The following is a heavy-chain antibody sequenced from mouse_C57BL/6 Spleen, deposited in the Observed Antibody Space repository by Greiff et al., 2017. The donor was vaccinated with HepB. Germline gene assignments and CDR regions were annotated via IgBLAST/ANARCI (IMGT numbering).Heavy chain of an antibody. Sequence: EVQRVESGGGLVKPGGSLKLSCAASGFTFSDYGMHWVRQAPEKGLEWVAYISSGSSTIYYADTVKGRLTIARDNAKNTLFLQMTSLRSEDTAMYYCARDYYYGSRTGFAYWGQGTLVTVSA. J-gene: IGHJ3*01. CDR3: ARDYYYGSRTGFAY. CDR2: ISSGSSTI. CDR1: GFTFSDYG. V-gene: IGHV5-17*01. D-gene: IGHD1-1*01.